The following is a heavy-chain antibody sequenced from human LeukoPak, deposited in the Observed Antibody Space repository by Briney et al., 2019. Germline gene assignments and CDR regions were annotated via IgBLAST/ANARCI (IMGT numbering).Heavy chain of an antibody. V-gene: IGHV3-74*01. Sequence: GGSLRLSCAASGFTFSYFWMHWFRQTPEKGLVWVSCINTDGSYSTYADSVKGRFTISRDNVRNTLYLQMNSLRAEDSAVYYCARDFDGPRASDYWGQGISVTVSS. J-gene: IGHJ4*02. D-gene: IGHD4-17*01. CDR2: INTDGSYS. CDR3: ARDFDGPRASDY. CDR1: GFTFSYFW.